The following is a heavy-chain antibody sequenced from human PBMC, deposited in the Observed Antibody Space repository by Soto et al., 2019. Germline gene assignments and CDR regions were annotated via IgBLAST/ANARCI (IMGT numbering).Heavy chain of an antibody. CDR2: IYYSGTT. V-gene: IGHV4-59*01. CDR1: GDSISTYY. Sequence: SETLSLTCTVSGDSISTYYWSWIRHPPGEGLEYIGYIYYSGTTNYSPSLRSRVTISVDTSKKQFSLKLSSVTPADTAVYYCARGVRLGYGQPPLFDYWGQGTLVTVSS. CDR3: ARGVRLGYGQPPLFDY. J-gene: IGHJ4*02. D-gene: IGHD5-12*01.